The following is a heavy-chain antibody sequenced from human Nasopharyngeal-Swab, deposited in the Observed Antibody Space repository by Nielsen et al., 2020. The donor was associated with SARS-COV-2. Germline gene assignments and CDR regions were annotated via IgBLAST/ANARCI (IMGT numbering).Heavy chain of an antibody. CDR2: IAHDASNE. CDR3: ARDATAHYGDFY. J-gene: IGHJ4*02. CDR1: GFTFSSFG. D-gene: IGHD4-17*01. V-gene: IGHV3-30*03. Sequence: GESLKISCAASGFTFSSFGMHWVRQAPGKGLEWVAFIAHDASNEYYGDSVKGRFSISRDSSKNTLYLQMDSLLGEDTAVYYCARDATAHYGDFYWGRGTLVTVSS.